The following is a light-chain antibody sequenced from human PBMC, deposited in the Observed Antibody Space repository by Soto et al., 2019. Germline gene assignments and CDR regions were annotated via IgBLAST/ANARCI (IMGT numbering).Light chain of an antibody. CDR3: SYYTSSGSYV. Sequence: QSALTQPASVSGSPGQSITISCSGTSSDVGRYNAVSWYQQHPGKVPQLMIYDVSIRPSGISDRFSATKSGNMASLTISGLQADDEADYYCSYYTSSGSYVFGAGTKVTVL. J-gene: IGLJ1*01. CDR2: DVS. CDR1: SSDVGRYNA. V-gene: IGLV2-14*03.